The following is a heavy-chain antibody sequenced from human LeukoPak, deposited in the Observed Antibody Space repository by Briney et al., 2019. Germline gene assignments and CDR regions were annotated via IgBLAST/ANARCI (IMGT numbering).Heavy chain of an antibody. CDR3: AKAAYGDYVNWFDP. Sequence: GGSLRLSCAASGFTFRNYAMNWVRQAPGKGLEWVSSIAASSGSTYYADSVKGRFTISRDNSKNTMYLQMNNLRAEDTALYYCAKAAYGDYVNWFDPWGQGTLVTVSS. CDR2: IAASSGST. CDR1: GFTFRNYA. D-gene: IGHD4-17*01. J-gene: IGHJ5*02. V-gene: IGHV3-23*01.